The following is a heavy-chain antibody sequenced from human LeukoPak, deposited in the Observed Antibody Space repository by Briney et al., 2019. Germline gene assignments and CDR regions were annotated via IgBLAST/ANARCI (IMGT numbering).Heavy chain of an antibody. J-gene: IGHJ4*02. CDR3: AREGSGWYIDY. D-gene: IGHD6-19*01. CDR2: IYYSGST. V-gene: IGHV4-59*01. Sequence: PSETLSLTCTVSGGSIRSYYGSWIRQPPGKGLEWIGYIYYSGSTNYTPSLKSRVTISVDTSKNQFSLKLSSVTAADTAVYYCAREGSGWYIDYWGQGTLVTVSS. CDR1: GGSIRSYY.